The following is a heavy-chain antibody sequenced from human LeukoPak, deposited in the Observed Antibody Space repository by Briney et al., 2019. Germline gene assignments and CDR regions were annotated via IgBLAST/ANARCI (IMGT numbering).Heavy chain of an antibody. D-gene: IGHD3-22*01. CDR2: IYYSGSN. CDR3: ARDIYDSSGYGFDY. CDR1: GGSISSYY. V-gene: IGHV4-59*01. J-gene: IGHJ4*02. Sequence: SETLSLTCTASGGSISSYYWSWIRQPPGKGLEWIGYIYYSGSNNYNPSLKSRVIISVDTSKNQFSLKLSSVTAADTAVYYCARDIYDSSGYGFDYWGQGTLVTVSS.